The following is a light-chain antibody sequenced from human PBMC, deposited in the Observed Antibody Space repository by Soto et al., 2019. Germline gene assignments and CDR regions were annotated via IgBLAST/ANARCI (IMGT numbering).Light chain of an antibody. CDR3: QKYNSAPLT. CDR2: AAS. Sequence: DIQMTQSPSSLSASLGDRVTITCRASQGIGVYLAWFQQKPGKVPRLLIYAASALQSGVPSRFSGGGSGTDFTLTINSLQPEDVATYYCQKYNSAPLTFGGGTKVELK. CDR1: QGIGVY. J-gene: IGKJ4*01. V-gene: IGKV1-27*01.